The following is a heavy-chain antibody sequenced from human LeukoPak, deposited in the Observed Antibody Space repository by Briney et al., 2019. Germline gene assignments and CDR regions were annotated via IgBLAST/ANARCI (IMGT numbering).Heavy chain of an antibody. Sequence: GGSLRLSCAASGFTFSNAWMSWVRQAPGKGLEWVGRIKSKTDGGTTDYAAPVKGRFTISRDDSKNTLYLQMNSLKTEDTAVYYCTTAHYYDSSGYHFDALDIWGQGTMVTVSS. D-gene: IGHD3-22*01. CDR2: IKSKTDGGTT. CDR1: GFTFSNAW. V-gene: IGHV3-15*01. CDR3: TTAHYYDSSGYHFDALDI. J-gene: IGHJ3*02.